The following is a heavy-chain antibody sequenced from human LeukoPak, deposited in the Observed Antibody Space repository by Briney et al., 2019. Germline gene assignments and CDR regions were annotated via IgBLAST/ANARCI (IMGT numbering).Heavy chain of an antibody. J-gene: IGHJ4*02. CDR2: INHSGST. CDR1: GGSFSGYY. Sequence: PSETLSLTCAVYGGSFSGYYWSWIRQPPGKGLEGIGEINHSGSTNYNPSLKSRVTISVDTSKNQFSLKLSSVTAADTAVYYCARATGYSYGFRTIDFDYWGQGTLVTVSS. CDR3: ARATGYSYGFRTIDFDY. D-gene: IGHD5-18*01. V-gene: IGHV4-34*01.